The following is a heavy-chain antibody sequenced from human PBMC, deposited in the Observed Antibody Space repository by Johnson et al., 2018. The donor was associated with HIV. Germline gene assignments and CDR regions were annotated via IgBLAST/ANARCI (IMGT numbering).Heavy chain of an antibody. J-gene: IGHJ3*02. CDR3: AKDLLTMIAPSHAFDI. D-gene: IGHD3-22*01. Sequence: QVQLVESGGGVVQPGGSLTLSCAASGFAFHAYGMHWVRQAPGKGLEWVTFIRYDGSNKYYADSVNGRFTISRDNSKNTLYLQMNSMGTEETAVYYCAKDLLTMIAPSHAFDIWGQGTMVTVAS. V-gene: IGHV3-30*02. CDR2: IRYDGSNK. CDR1: GFAFHAYG.